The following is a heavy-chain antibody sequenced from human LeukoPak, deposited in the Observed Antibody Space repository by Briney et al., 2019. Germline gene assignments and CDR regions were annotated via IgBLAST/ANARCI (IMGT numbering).Heavy chain of an antibody. CDR2: INHSGST. CDR1: GGSFSGYY. J-gene: IGHJ4*02. D-gene: IGHD3-22*01. Sequence: PSETLSLTCAVYGGSFSGYYWSWIRQPPGKGLEWIGEINHSGSTNYNPSLKSRVTISVDTSKNQFSLKLSSVTAADTAVYYCASSRGSGYYSRSFDYWGQGTLVTVSS. CDR3: ASSRGSGYYSRSFDY. V-gene: IGHV4-34*01.